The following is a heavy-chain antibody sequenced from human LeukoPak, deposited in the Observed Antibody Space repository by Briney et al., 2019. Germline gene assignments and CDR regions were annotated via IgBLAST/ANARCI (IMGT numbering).Heavy chain of an antibody. CDR2: ISYDGSSK. D-gene: IGHD3-3*01. CDR1: GFIYSSYA. Sequence: TGGSLRLSCAASGFIYSSYAMHWVRQAPGKGLEWVATISYDGSSKFYADIAEGRFTISRDNSKTTVGLQMKSLTAEDTAVYYCARGLWSAHRREYYFDSWGQGTTVTVSS. J-gene: IGHJ4*03. CDR3: ARGLWSAHRREYYFDS. V-gene: IGHV3-30-3*01.